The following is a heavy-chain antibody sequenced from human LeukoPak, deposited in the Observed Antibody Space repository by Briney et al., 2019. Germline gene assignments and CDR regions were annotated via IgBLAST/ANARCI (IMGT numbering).Heavy chain of an antibody. CDR1: GGTFSSYA. J-gene: IGHJ4*02. D-gene: IGHD2-15*01. V-gene: IGHV7-4-1*02. CDR2: INTNTGNP. CDR3: ARDITIHRVAARGLSY. Sequence: GASVTVSCKASGGTFSSYAISWVRQAPGQGLEWMGWINTNTGNPTYAQGFTGRFVFSLDTSVSTAYLQISSLKAEDTAVYYCARDITIHRVAARGLSYWGQGTLVTVSS.